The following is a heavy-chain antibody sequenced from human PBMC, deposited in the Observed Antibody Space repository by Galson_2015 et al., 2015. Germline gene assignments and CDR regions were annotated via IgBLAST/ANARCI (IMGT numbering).Heavy chain of an antibody. CDR2: ISTSTYT. V-gene: IGHV3-11*06. Sequence: SLRLSCAASGFTFSDYYMSWIRQAPGKGLEWVSYISTSTYTNYADSVKGRFTISRDNAENSLYLQMNSPRAEDTAVYYCARVMIKFGGVIASSWFDPWGQGTLVTVSS. CDR1: GFTFSDYY. D-gene: IGHD3-16*02. J-gene: IGHJ5*02. CDR3: ARVMIKFGGVIASSWFDP.